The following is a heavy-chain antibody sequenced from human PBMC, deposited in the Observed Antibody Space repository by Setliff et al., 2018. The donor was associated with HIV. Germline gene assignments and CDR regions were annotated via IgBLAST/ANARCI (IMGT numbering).Heavy chain of an antibody. D-gene: IGHD3-10*01. CDR2: LSGSGGST. CDR3: AQAQTSVSGSYYQYLQH. Sequence: QPGGSLRLSCAASELTFSNYAMTWVRQAPGKGLEWVSSLSGSGGSTYYADSVKGRFTISRDNSKNTLYLRMNSLRAEDTAVYYCAQAQTSVSGSYYQYLQHWGQGTLVTVSS. CDR1: ELTFSNYA. V-gene: IGHV3-23*01. J-gene: IGHJ1*01.